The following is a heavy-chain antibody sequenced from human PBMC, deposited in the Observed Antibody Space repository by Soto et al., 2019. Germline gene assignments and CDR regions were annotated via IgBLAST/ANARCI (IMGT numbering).Heavy chain of an antibody. CDR1: GFTFSSYG. CDR3: ARAMGAAAGARYYYYGMDV. J-gene: IGHJ6*02. D-gene: IGHD6-13*01. Sequence: GGSLRLSCAASGFTFSSYGMHWVRQAPGKGLEWVAVIWYDGSNKYYADSVKGRFTISRDNSKNTLYLQMNSLRAEDTAVYYCARAMGAAAGARYYYYGMDVWGQGTTVTVS. CDR2: IWYDGSNK. V-gene: IGHV3-33*01.